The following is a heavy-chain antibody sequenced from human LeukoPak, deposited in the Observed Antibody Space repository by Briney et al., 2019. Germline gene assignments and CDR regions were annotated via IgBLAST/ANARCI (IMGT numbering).Heavy chain of an antibody. Sequence: GGSLRLSCAASGFTFSSYGMHWVRQAPGKGLEWVAVISSDGSDKYSVDSVKGRFTISRDNSKNTLYLQMNSLRAEDTAVYYCAKDSITMVRGVIYNRFDYWGQGTLVTVSS. CDR3: AKDSITMVRGVIYNRFDY. J-gene: IGHJ4*02. V-gene: IGHV3-30*18. CDR2: ISSDGSDK. CDR1: GFTFSSYG. D-gene: IGHD3-10*01.